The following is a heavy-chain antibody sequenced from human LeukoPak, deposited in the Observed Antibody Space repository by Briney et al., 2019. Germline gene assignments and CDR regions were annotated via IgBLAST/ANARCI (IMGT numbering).Heavy chain of an antibody. CDR1: GFTFSSYA. CDR3: ARDSFWSGYYTGSTFDP. J-gene: IGHJ5*02. D-gene: IGHD3-3*01. CDR2: ISGSGGST. V-gene: IGHV3-23*01. Sequence: LPGGSLRLSCAASGFTFSSYAMSWVRQAPGKGLEWVSAISGSGGSTYYADSVKGRFTISRDNSKNTLYLQMYSLRAEDTAVYYCARDSFWSGYYTGSTFDPWGQGTLVTVSS.